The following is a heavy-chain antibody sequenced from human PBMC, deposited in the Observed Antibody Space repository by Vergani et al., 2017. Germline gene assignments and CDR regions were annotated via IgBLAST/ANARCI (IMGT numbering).Heavy chain of an antibody. CDR3: AGGGPKTNPTKYDILTGFDY. D-gene: IGHD3-9*01. V-gene: IGHV4-59*01. CDR1: GGSISSYY. CDR2: IYYSGST. J-gene: IGHJ4*02. Sequence: QVQLQESGPGLVKPSETLSLTCTVPGGSISSYYWSWIRQPPGKGLEWIGYIYYSGSTNYNPSLKSRVTISVDTSKNQFSLKLSSVTAADTAVYYCAGGGPKTNPTKYDILTGFDYWGQGTLVTVSS.